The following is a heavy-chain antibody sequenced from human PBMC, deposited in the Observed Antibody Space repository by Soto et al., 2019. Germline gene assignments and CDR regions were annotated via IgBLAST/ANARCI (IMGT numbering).Heavy chain of an antibody. J-gene: IGHJ4*02. V-gene: IGHV4-39*01. CDR2: MYYSGST. CDR1: GGSSMISSYY. Sequence: QLQLQESGPRLMKPSETLSLTCDVSGGSSMISSYYCGWIRQPPGKGLEWIGSMYYSGSTYYNPSPQSRVTMSVDTSKNQFSLRLNSVTAADTAASYCARLTIVIATPYHFDYWGKGSLVTVSS. D-gene: IGHD1-26*01. CDR3: ARLTIVIATPYHFDY.